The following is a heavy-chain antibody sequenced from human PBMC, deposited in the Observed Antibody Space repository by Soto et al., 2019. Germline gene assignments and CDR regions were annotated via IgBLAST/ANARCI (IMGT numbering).Heavy chain of an antibody. CDR2: INPNSGGT. Sequence: QVQLVQSGAEVTKPGASVKVSCKASGYTFTGYYMHWVRQAPGQGLEWMGWINPNSGGTNYAQKFQGRVTMTRDTSISTAYMELSRLRSDDTAVYYCARAGDYYDSSGPDDAFDIWGQGTMVTVSS. V-gene: IGHV1-2*02. J-gene: IGHJ3*02. D-gene: IGHD3-22*01. CDR3: ARAGDYYDSSGPDDAFDI. CDR1: GYTFTGYY.